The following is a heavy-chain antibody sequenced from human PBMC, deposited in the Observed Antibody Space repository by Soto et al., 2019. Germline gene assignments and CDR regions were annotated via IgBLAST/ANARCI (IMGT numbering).Heavy chain of an antibody. Sequence: GGSLRLSCAASGFTFSSYSMNWVRQAPGKGLEWVSYISSSSSTIYYADSVKGRFTISRDNAKNSLYLQMNSLRDEDTAVYYCARDKRSEYYDSSGFDYWGQGTLVTVSS. CDR3: ARDKRSEYYDSSGFDY. D-gene: IGHD3-22*01. V-gene: IGHV3-48*02. CDR1: GFTFSSYS. CDR2: ISSSSSTI. J-gene: IGHJ4*02.